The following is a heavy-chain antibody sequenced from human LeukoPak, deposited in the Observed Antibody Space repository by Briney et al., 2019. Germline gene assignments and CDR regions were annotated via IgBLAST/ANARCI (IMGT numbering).Heavy chain of an antibody. J-gene: IGHJ1*01. CDR3: ALQQLATKYFQH. V-gene: IGHV3-30*04. Sequence: GGSLRLSCAASGFSFSNFAMHWVRQAPGKGLEWVAFISYVGSNQYYADSVKGRFTISRDNSKNTLYLQMNSLRAEDTAVYYCALQQLATKYFQHWGQGTLVTVSS. D-gene: IGHD6-13*01. CDR2: ISYVGSNQ. CDR1: GFSFSNFA.